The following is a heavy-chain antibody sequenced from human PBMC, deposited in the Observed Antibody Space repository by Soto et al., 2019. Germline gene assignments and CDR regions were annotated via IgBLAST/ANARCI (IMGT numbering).Heavy chain of an antibody. CDR3: ARQYCSGGSCYSVDS. V-gene: IGHV5-51*01. J-gene: IGHJ4*02. CDR2: IYPGDSDT. D-gene: IGHD2-15*01. CDR1: GYSFTSYW. Sequence: GESLKISCKGSGYSFTSYWIAWVRQMPGKGLEWMGIIYPGDSDTRYSPSFQGQVTISADKSISTAYLQWSSLKASDTAMYYCARQYCSGGSCYSVDSWGQGTLVTVSS.